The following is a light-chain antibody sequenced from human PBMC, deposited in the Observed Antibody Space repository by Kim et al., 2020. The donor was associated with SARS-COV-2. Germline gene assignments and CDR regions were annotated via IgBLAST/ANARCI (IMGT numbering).Light chain of an antibody. V-gene: IGKV3-20*01. J-gene: IGKJ1*01. CDR2: GAS. Sequence: PGERVTLSCRASQRIAANYLAWYQQKPGQAPRLLISGASNRATGIPDRFSGGGSGTDFSLTIDRLEPEDFAVYYCQQYSSFPRTFGQGTKVDIK. CDR1: QRIAANY. CDR3: QQYSSFPRT.